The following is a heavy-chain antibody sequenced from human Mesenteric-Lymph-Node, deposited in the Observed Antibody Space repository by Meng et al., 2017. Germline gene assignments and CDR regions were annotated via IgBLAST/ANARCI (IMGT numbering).Heavy chain of an antibody. CDR1: GGSISSSSYY. CDR2: IYYSGST. V-gene: IGHV4-39*06. Sequence: SETLSLTCTVSGGSISSSSYYWGWIRQPPGKGLEWIGSIYYSGSTYYNPSLKSRVTISVDTSKNQCPLKLSSVTAADTAVYYCAGIVVVITTSLPRMDVWGQGTTVTVSS. D-gene: IGHD3-22*01. CDR3: AGIVVVITTSLPRMDV. J-gene: IGHJ6*02.